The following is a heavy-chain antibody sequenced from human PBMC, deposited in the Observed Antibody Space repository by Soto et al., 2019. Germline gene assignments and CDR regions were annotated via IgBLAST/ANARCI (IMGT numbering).Heavy chain of an antibody. V-gene: IGHV4-39*01. CDR3: ARHVVVVPAHPSFDY. Sequence: QLQLQESGPGLVKPSETLSLTCTVSGGSISSSSYYWGWIRQPPGKGLEWIGSIYYSGSTYYNPSLKSRVTISVDTSKNQFSLKPSSVTAADTAVYYCARHVVVVPAHPSFDYWGQGTLVTVSS. CDR2: IYYSGST. CDR1: GGSISSSSYY. D-gene: IGHD2-2*01. J-gene: IGHJ4*02.